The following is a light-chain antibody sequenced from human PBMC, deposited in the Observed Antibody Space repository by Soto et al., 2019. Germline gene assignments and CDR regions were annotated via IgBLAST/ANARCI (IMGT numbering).Light chain of an antibody. Sequence: DIQMTQSPSTLSGSVGDRVTITCRASQTISSWLAWYQQKPGKAPKLLIYKASTLKSGVPSRFSGRGAGTDFTLTISSLEPEDFAIYYCQQRSSWPITFGPGTKVDIK. J-gene: IGKJ3*01. CDR2: KAS. CDR1: QTISSW. CDR3: QQRSSWPIT. V-gene: IGKV1-5*03.